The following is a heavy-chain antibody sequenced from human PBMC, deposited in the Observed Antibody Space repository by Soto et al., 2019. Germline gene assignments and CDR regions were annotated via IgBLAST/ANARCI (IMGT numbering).Heavy chain of an antibody. CDR3: ARGGGVYYFDY. CDR1: GGSPIATY. Sequence: PSETLSLTCAVYGGSPIATYWNWLRQPPGKGLEWIGEINHNTNTIYNPSLASRVTISVDTSKSQFSLKLSSVTAADTAVYYCARGGGVYYFDYWGQGTLVTVSS. V-gene: IGHV4-34*01. D-gene: IGHD2-8*02. J-gene: IGHJ4*02. CDR2: INHNTNT.